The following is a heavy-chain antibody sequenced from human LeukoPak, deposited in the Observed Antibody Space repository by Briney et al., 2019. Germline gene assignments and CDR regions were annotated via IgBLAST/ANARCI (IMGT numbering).Heavy chain of an antibody. CDR1: GFTFSNYE. CDR2: ISNFGDII. V-gene: IGHV3-48*03. CDR3: AKDATAVVGTVYMDV. D-gene: IGHD6-13*01. J-gene: IGHJ6*03. Sequence: GGSLRLSCAASGFTFSNYEMNWVRQAPGKGLEWISHISNFGDIIHYADSVEGRFTISRDNAKNSLYLQMDSLRAEDTAVYYCAKDATAVVGTVYMDVWGKGTTVTISS.